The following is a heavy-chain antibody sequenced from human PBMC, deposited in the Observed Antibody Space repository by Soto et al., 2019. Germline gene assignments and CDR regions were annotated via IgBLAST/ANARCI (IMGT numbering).Heavy chain of an antibody. V-gene: IGHV1-2*04. CDR2: INPNSGGT. J-gene: IGHJ6*01. D-gene: IGHD1-26*01. Sequence: ASVKVSCKASGYTFTGYYMHWVRQAPGQGLEWMGWINPNSGGTNYAQKFQGWVTMTRDTSISTAYMELSRLRSDDTAVYYCARWSVGGAYYYDGKDVWRQGTTDTGSS. CDR3: ARWSVGGAYYYDGKDV. CDR1: GYTFTGYY.